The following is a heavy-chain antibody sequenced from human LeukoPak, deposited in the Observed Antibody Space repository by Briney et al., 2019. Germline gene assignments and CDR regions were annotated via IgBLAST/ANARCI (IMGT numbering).Heavy chain of an antibody. CDR1: GYSISSGYY. J-gene: IGHJ4*02. D-gene: IGHD6-13*01. CDR2: IYHSGST. Sequence: ETLSLTRTVSGYSISSGYYWGWIRQPPGKGLEWIGSIYHSGSTYYNPSLKSRVTISVDTSKNQFSLKLSSVTAADTAVYYCATQQPFDYWGQGTLVTVSS. V-gene: IGHV4-38-2*02. CDR3: ATQQPFDY.